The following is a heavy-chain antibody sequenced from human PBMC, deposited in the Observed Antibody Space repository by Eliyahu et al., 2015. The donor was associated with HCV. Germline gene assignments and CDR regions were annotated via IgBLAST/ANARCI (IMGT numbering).Heavy chain of an antibody. CDR3: ARDEDYDSSGSYSYNLQKLDY. V-gene: IGHV3-48*02. Sequence: EVQLVESGGGLVQSGGSLRLSCAASGFXFSTYXXXWVRQAPGKGLEWVSYITGSSSSIYYADSVKGRFTISRDNAKKSLYLQMNSLRDEDTAVYYCARDEDYDSSGSYSYNLQKLDYWGQGTLVTVSS. CDR1: GFXFSTYX. J-gene: IGHJ4*02. D-gene: IGHD3-22*01. CDR2: ITGSSSSI.